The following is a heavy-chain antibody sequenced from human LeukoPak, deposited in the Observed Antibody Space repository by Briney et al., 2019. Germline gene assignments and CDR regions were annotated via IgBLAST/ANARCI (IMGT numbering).Heavy chain of an antibody. Sequence: KPGGSLRLSCAASGFTFSSYSMNWVRQAPGKWLEWVSYISSSSSTIYYADSVKGRFTISRDNAKNSLYLQMNSLRAEDTAVYYCARDQDTAMVLDAFDIWGQGTMVTVSS. D-gene: IGHD5-18*01. CDR3: ARDQDTAMVLDAFDI. V-gene: IGHV3-48*01. J-gene: IGHJ3*02. CDR2: ISSSSSTI. CDR1: GFTFSSYS.